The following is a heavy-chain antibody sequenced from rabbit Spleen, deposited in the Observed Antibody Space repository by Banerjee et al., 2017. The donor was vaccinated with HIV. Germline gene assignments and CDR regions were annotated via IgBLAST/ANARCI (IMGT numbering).Heavy chain of an antibody. Sequence: QSLEESGGDLVKPGASLTLTCTASGIDFSSKSVYWVRQAPGKGLEWIACIGTATNKDVYATWAKGRFTISRTSSTTVTLQMTSLTAADTATYFCARDLAGVIGWNFYLWGPGTLVTVS. D-gene: IGHD4-1*01. CDR3: ARDLAGVIGWNFYL. J-gene: IGHJ4*01. V-gene: IGHV1S40*01. CDR1: GIDFSSKS. CDR2: IGTATNKD.